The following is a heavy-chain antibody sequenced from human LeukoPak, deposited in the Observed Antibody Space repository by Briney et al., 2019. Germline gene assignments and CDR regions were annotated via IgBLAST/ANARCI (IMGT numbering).Heavy chain of an antibody. CDR1: GFTFSSFG. CDR3: ASRKLRLGELSLYFDQ. D-gene: IGHD3-16*01. Sequence: PGGSLRLSCAASGFTFSSFGMNWVRQAPGKGLEWLSYISSSSSTIYYADSVKGRFTISRDNAKNSLYLQMNSLRAEDTAVYYCASRKLRLGELSLYFDQWGQGTLVTVSS. J-gene: IGHJ4*02. CDR2: ISSSSSTI. V-gene: IGHV3-48*04.